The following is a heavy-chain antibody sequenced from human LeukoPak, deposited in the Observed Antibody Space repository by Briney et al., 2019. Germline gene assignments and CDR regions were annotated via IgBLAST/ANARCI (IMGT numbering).Heavy chain of an antibody. D-gene: IGHD3-22*01. CDR2: ISFDGSNK. CDR1: GFTFSNSG. V-gene: IGHV3-30*03. J-gene: IGHJ4*02. CDR3: ATDREGDPSAYYLV. Sequence: GGSLRLSCAASGFTFSNSGMHWVRQAPGKGLEWVAVISFDGSNKNFADSVKGRFTVSRDNSKNTLFLQMNSLRAEDSAVYYCATDREGDPSAYYLVGGQGTLITVSS.